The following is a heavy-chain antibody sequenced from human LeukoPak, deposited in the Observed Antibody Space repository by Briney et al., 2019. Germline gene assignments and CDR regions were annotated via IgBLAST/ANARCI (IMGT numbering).Heavy chain of an antibody. D-gene: IGHD6-6*01. CDR2: IGSTSRYI. J-gene: IGHJ3*02. CDR3: ARDCSSSAFDI. V-gene: IGHV3-21*04. Sequence: GGSLRLSCAASGFTFTIYTMTWVRQAPGKGLEWISSIGSTSRYIYHADSVKGRFTISRDNDNNSVYMQMNSLRAEDTAVYFCARDCSSSAFDIWGHGTMVTVSS. CDR1: GFTFTIYT.